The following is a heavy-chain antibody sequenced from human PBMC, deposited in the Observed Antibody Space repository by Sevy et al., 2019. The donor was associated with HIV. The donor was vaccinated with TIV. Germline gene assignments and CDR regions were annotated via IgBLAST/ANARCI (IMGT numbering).Heavy chain of an antibody. J-gene: IGHJ4*02. D-gene: IGHD3-10*01. V-gene: IGHV3-23*01. Sequence: GGSLRLSCAASGFTFSSYAMSWVRQAPGKGLEWVSAISGSGGSTYYADSVKGRFTISRDNSKNTLYLQMNSLRAEDTAVYYCAKKRGSGSYPTYYFEYWGQGTLVTVSS. CDR2: ISGSGGST. CDR3: AKKRGSGSYPTYYFEY. CDR1: GFTFSSYA.